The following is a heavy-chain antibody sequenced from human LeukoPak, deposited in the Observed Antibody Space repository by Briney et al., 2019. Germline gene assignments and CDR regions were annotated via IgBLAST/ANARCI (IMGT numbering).Heavy chain of an antibody. CDR1: GFIFSTYW. V-gene: IGHV3-7*05. Sequence: PGGSLRLSCAASGFIFSTYWMSWVRQAPGKGLELVANIKKDGSEKYYVDSVKGRFTISRDNGKNSLYLQMNSLRAEDTAVYYCAREGWELPLGSYYFDYWGQGTLVTVSS. CDR3: AREGWELPLGSYYFDY. J-gene: IGHJ4*02. CDR2: IKKDGSEK. D-gene: IGHD1-26*01.